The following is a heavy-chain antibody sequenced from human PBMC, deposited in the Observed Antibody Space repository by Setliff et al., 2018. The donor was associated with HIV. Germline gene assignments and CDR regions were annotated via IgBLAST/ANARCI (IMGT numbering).Heavy chain of an antibody. V-gene: IGHV1-3*04. CDR2: LRTGTGDT. CDR3: ARRASTAEVFDY. J-gene: IGHJ4*02. CDR1: GYTFTSYS. D-gene: IGHD1-1*01. Sequence: ASVKVSCKASGYTFTSYSMHWVRLAPGQRLEWMGWLRTGTGDTSYSEKFQGRVTFTSDTSANTAYMELRSLGSDDTAVYFCARRASTAEVFDYWGQGTLVTVSS.